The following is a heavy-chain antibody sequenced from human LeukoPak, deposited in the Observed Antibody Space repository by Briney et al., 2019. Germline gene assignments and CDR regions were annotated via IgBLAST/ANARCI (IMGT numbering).Heavy chain of an antibody. V-gene: IGHV3-48*01. CDR1: GFTFSSYS. CDR2: ISSSSSTI. J-gene: IGHJ4*02. CDR3: AKERNLEIAVAGTIFHY. Sequence: GGSLRLSCAASGFTFSSYSMNWVRQAPGKGLEWVSYISSSSSTIYYADSVKGRFTISRDNSKNMIYLEMISLKAEDTAVYYCAKERNLEIAVAGTIFHYWGQGTLVTVSS. D-gene: IGHD6-19*01.